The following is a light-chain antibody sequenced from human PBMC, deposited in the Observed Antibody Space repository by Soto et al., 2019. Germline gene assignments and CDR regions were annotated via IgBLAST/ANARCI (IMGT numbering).Light chain of an antibody. J-gene: IGKJ5*01. CDR3: QQYGSSPPIT. CDR1: QSVSSNY. V-gene: IGKV3-20*01. Sequence: EIMLTQSPDTLSLSPGEGATLSCRASQSVSSNYLAWYQQKPGQAPRLLIYAASSRATGIPDKFTGSGSGTDFTLTISRLEPEDFAVYYCQQYGSSPPITFGQGTRLEI. CDR2: AAS.